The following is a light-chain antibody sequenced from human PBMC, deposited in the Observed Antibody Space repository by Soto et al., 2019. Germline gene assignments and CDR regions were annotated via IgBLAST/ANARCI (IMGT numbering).Light chain of an antibody. CDR2: KAS. Sequence: DIQMTQSPSTLSASVGDRVTITCRASQSISTWLAWYQQKPGKAPKLLMYKASNLEGGVPSRFSGSGSGTEFNITISSLQPDDFATYYCQQYNTYPLNFGGGNKVDIK. CDR1: QSISTW. J-gene: IGKJ4*01. CDR3: QQYNTYPLN. V-gene: IGKV1-5*03.